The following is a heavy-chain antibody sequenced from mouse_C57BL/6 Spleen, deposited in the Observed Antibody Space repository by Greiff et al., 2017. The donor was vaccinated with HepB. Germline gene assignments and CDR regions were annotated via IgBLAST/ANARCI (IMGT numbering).Heavy chain of an antibody. J-gene: IGHJ2*01. V-gene: IGHV5-9-1*02. CDR2: ISSGGDYI. Sequence: DVMLVESGEGLVKPGGSLKLSCAASGFTFSSYAMSWVRQTPEKRLEWVAYISSGGDYIYYADTVKGRFTISRDNARNTLYLQMSSLKSEDTAMYYCTRVGYGVFFDYWGQGTTLTVSS. D-gene: IGHD2-2*01. CDR3: TRVGYGVFFDY. CDR1: GFTFSSYA.